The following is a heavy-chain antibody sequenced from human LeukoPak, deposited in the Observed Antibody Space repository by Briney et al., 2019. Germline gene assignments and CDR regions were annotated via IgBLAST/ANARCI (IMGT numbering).Heavy chain of an antibody. CDR1: GGTFSSYA. J-gene: IGHJ6*03. V-gene: IGHV1-69*13. CDR3: ARLTYDTSVYYYYYFYMDV. Sequence: ASVKVSCKASGGTFSSYAITWVRQAPGQGLEWMGGIIPIFGTANYAQKFQGRVTITADESTSTAYMELSSLRSEDTAVYYCARLTYDTSVYYYYYFYMDVWGKGTTVTISS. D-gene: IGHD3-22*01. CDR2: IIPIFGTA.